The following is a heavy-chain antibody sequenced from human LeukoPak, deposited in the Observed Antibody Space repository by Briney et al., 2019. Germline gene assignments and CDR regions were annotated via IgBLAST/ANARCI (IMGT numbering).Heavy chain of an antibody. CDR3: AKAGGDPYYFYYYMDV. CDR2: ISGSGDNT. Sequence: PGGSLRLSCAASGFTFSSYAMTWVRQAPGKGLEWVSVISGSGDNTYYAASVKGRFTISRDNSKNTLFLQMNSLRAEDTAVYYCAKAGGDPYYFYYYMDVWGKGTTVTVSS. J-gene: IGHJ6*03. V-gene: IGHV3-23*01. D-gene: IGHD3-16*01. CDR1: GFTFSSYA.